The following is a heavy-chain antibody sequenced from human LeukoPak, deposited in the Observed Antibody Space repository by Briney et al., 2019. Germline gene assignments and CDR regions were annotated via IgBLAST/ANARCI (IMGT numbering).Heavy chain of an antibody. V-gene: IGHV4-4*02. J-gene: IGHJ4*02. CDR3: ARGEYYDSSGYCYGPPVN. Sequence: PSGTLSLTCAVSGGSISSSNWWSWVRQPPGKGLEWIGEIYHSGSTNYNPSLKSRVTISVDKSKNQFSLKLSSVTAADTAVYYYARGEYYDSSGYCYGPPVNWGQGTLVTVSS. D-gene: IGHD3-22*01. CDR2: IYHSGST. CDR1: GGSISSSNW.